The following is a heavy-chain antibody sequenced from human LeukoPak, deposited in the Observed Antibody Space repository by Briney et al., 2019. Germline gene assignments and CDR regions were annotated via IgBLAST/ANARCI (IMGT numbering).Heavy chain of an antibody. J-gene: IGHJ5*02. CDR1: GYTFTSYD. CDR2: MNPNSGNT. V-gene: IGHV1-8*01. D-gene: IGHD3-10*01. Sequence: ASVKVSCKASGYTFTSYDINWVRQATGQGLEWMGWMNPNSGNTGYAQKFQGRVTMTRNTSINTAYMELSSLTSEDTAVYYCARDLANYYNGERFDPWGQGTRVTVSS. CDR3: ARDLANYYNGERFDP.